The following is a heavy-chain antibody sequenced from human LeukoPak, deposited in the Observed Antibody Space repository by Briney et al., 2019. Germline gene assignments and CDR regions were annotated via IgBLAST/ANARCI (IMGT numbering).Heavy chain of an antibody. CDR2: IYYSGST. V-gene: IGHV4-30-4*01. CDR3: ARYYCSGGSCWRAVGY. Sequence: KSSETLSLTCTVSGGSISSGDYYWSWIRQPPGKGLEWIGYIYYSGSTYYNPSLKSRVTISVDTSKNQFSLKLSSVTAADTAVYYCARYYCSGGSCWRAVGYWGQGTLVTVSS. CDR1: GGSISSGDYY. J-gene: IGHJ4*02. D-gene: IGHD2-15*01.